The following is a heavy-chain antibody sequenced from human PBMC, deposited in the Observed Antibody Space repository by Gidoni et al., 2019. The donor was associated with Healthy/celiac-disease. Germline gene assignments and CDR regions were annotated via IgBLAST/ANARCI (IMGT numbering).Heavy chain of an antibody. CDR3: AKGSYCSSTSCYWYFDL. J-gene: IGHJ2*01. Sequence: EVQLLESGGGLVQPGGSLRLSCAASGFPFSSHAMSWVRQAPGKGLEWVSAISGSGGSTSYADSVKGRFTISRENSKNTLYLQMNSLRAEDTAVYYCAKGSYCSSTSCYWYFDLWGRGTLVTVSS. CDR1: GFPFSSHA. D-gene: IGHD2-2*01. V-gene: IGHV3-23*01. CDR2: ISGSGGST.